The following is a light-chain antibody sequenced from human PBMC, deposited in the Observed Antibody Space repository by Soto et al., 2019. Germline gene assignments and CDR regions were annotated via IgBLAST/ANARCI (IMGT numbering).Light chain of an antibody. CDR1: KLGDKY. Sequence: SYELTQPPSVSVSPGQTASITCSGDKLGDKYACWYQQKPGQSPVLVIYQDTKRPSGIPERFSGSNSGNTATLTISGTQALDEADYYCQARDGSIVVFGGGTKLTVL. V-gene: IGLV3-1*01. CDR2: QDT. J-gene: IGLJ2*01. CDR3: QARDGSIVV.